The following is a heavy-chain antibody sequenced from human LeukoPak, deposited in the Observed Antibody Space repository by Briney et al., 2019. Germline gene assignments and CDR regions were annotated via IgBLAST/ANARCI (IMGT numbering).Heavy chain of an antibody. Sequence: SETLSLTCTVSAGSISSHYWSWIRDPPGKGLEWIGNIYYNGNTNYKPSLKSRVTISVDTSKNQFSLKRSSVTAADTAVYYCARNIWSGYYSYPWRFDPWGQGTLVTVSS. CDR3: ARNIWSGYYSYPWRFDP. CDR1: AGSISSHY. J-gene: IGHJ5*02. CDR2: IYYNGNT. V-gene: IGHV4-59*11. D-gene: IGHD3-3*01.